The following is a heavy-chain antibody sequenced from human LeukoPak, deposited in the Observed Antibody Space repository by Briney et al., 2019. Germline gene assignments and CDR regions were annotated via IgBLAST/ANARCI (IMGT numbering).Heavy chain of an antibody. Sequence: ASVKVSCKASGYIFTDYYMHWVRQAPGQELGWMGRINPNSGGTNYAQKLQGRVTMTTDTSTSTAYMELRSLRSDDTAVYYCARADYGDADYWGQGTLVTVSS. CDR2: INPNSGGT. CDR1: GYIFTDYY. D-gene: IGHD4-17*01. CDR3: ARADYGDADY. J-gene: IGHJ4*02. V-gene: IGHV1/OR15-1*04.